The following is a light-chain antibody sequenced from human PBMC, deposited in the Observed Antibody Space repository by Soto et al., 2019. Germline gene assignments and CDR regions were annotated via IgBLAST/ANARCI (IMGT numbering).Light chain of an antibody. CDR3: QQYSSYWT. CDR2: KAS. CDR1: HSISTW. Sequence: DIQMTQSPSTLPASVGDRVTITCRATHSISTWLAWYQQKPGKAPNLLIYKASYLASGVPWRFSGGGSGTEFTLTISSLQLDDFATYYCQQYSSYWTFGQGTKVEIK. V-gene: IGKV1-5*03. J-gene: IGKJ1*01.